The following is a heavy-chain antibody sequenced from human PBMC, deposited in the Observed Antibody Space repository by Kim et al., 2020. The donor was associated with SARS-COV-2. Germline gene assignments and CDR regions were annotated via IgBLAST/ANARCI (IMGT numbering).Heavy chain of an antibody. J-gene: IGHJ3*01. V-gene: IGHV3-23*01. CDR3: AKDAFDHNGVYDPFDL. Sequence: GGSLRLSCTASGFTFNIYAMNWVRQAPGKGLEWVSTMGGGDADRYYADSVKGRFTISRDNSKNTLSLQMSGLRPEDTARYFCAKDAFDHNGVYDPFDLWGQGTMVTVSS. CDR1: GFTFNIYA. CDR2: MGGGDADR. D-gene: IGHD3-3*01.